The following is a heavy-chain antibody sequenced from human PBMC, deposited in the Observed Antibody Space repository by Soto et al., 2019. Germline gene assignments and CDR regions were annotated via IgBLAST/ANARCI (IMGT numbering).Heavy chain of an antibody. CDR2: IYYSGST. V-gene: IGHV4-59*01. CDR3: ARDAVIAADTTGAPLGWFDP. CDR1: GGSISSYY. J-gene: IGHJ5*02. Sequence: SETLSLTCTVSGGSISSYYWSWIRQPPGKGLEWIGYIYYSGSTNYNPSLKSRVTISVDTSKNQFSLKLSSVTAADTAVYYCARDAVIAADTTGAPLGWFDPWGQGTLVTVSS. D-gene: IGHD6-13*01.